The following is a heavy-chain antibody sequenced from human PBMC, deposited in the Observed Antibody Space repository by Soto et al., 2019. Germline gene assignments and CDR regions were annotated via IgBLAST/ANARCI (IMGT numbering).Heavy chain of an antibody. CDR3: VKNRGNTSGAFDI. D-gene: IGHD3-10*01. CDR1: GFTLSTYA. J-gene: IGHJ3*02. CDR2: ITGRGGST. V-gene: IGHV3-23*01. Sequence: EVQLLESGGGLVQPGGSLRLSCVASGFTLSTYAMSWVRQAPGKGLEWVSGITGRGGSTYYADSVTGRFTISRDNSKSTVSLHMNSLRAEDTAVYYCVKNRGNTSGAFDIWGQGTMVTVSS.